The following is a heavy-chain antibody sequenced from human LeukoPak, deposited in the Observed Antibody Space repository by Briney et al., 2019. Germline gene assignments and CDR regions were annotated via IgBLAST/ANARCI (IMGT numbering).Heavy chain of an antibody. CDR1: GFTFSSYE. CDR3: AREIRDRERVVGATPPAFDI. J-gene: IGHJ3*02. Sequence: PGGSLRLSCAASGFTFSSYEMNWVRQAPGKGLGWVSYISSSGSTIYYADSVKGRFTISRDNAKNSLYLQMNSLRAEDTAVYYCAREIRDRERVVGATPPAFDIWGQGTMVTVS. CDR2: ISSSGSTI. D-gene: IGHD1-26*01. V-gene: IGHV3-48*03.